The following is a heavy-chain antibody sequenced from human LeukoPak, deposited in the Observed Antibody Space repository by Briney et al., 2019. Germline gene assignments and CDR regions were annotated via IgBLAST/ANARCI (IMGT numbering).Heavy chain of an antibody. CDR1: GFTFSNYW. CDR3: ARDEATTVFDYGMDV. Sequence: GGSLRLSCAASGFTFSNYWMHWVRQAPGKGLVWVSRINDDGSTTTYADSVKGRFTISRDNSKNTLYLQMNSLRAEDTAVYYCARDEATTVFDYGMDVWGQGTTVTVSS. CDR2: INDDGSTT. J-gene: IGHJ6*02. V-gene: IGHV3-74*01. D-gene: IGHD4-17*01.